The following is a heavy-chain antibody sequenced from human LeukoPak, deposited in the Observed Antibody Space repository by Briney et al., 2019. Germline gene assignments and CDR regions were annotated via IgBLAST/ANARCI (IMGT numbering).Heavy chain of an antibody. CDR2: IYTSGST. D-gene: IGHD3-3*01. CDR3: ARAPYDFWSGYYN. J-gene: IGHJ4*02. Sequence: PSETLSLTCTVSGGSISSGSYYWSWIRQPAGKGLEWVGRIYTSGSTNYNPSLKSRVTISVDTSKNQFSLKLSSVTAADTAVYYCARAPYDFWSGYYNWGQGTLVTVSS. V-gene: IGHV4-61*02. CDR1: GGSISSGSYY.